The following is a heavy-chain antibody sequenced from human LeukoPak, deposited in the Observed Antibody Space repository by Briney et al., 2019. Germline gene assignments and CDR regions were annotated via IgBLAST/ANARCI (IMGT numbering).Heavy chain of an antibody. J-gene: IGHJ4*02. CDR2: ISGGGGTT. D-gene: IGHD3-3*01. CDR3: AKATLYDFWRGYSYYFDY. CDR1: GFTLSNAW. Sequence: PGGSLRLSCAASGFTLSNAWMSWVRQAPGKGLEWVSVISGGGGTTYYADSVKGRFTLSRDNSKNTVYLQMNSLRAEDTAVYYCAKATLYDFWRGYSYYFDYWGQGTLVTVSS. V-gene: IGHV3-23*01.